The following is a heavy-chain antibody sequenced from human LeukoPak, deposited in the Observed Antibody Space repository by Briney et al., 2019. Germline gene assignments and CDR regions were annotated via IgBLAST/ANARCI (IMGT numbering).Heavy chain of an antibody. J-gene: IGHJ4*02. CDR2: IYYSGST. D-gene: IGHD3-22*01. CDR1: GGSISSSYYY. Sequence: SETLSLTCTVSGGSISSSYYYWGWIRQPPGKGLEWIGSIYYSGSTYYNPSLKSRVTISVDTSKNQFSLKLSSVTAADTAVYYCARGRPHYYDSSGYSYWGQGTLVTASS. V-gene: IGHV4-39*01. CDR3: ARGRPHYYDSSGYSY.